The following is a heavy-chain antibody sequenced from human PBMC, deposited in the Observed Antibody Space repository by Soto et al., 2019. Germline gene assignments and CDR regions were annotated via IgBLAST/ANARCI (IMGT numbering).Heavy chain of an antibody. CDR2: INPNSGGT. Sequence: QVQLVQSGADVKKPGASVKVSCKASGYTFTGYYMHWVRQAPGQGLEWMGWINPNSGGTNYAQKFQGRVTMTRDTSISTAYMELSRLRSDDTAVYYCARDQGIVATIDYYYGMDVWGQGTTVTVSS. J-gene: IGHJ6*02. V-gene: IGHV1-2*02. D-gene: IGHD5-12*01. CDR1: GYTFTGYY. CDR3: ARDQGIVATIDYYYGMDV.